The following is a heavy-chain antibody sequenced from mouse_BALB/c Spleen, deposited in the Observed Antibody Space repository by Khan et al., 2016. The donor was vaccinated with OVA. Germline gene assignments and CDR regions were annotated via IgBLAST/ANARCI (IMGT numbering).Heavy chain of an antibody. CDR1: GFSLTRHG. CDR2: IWAGGST. J-gene: IGHJ2*01. V-gene: IGHV2-9*02. CDR3: ARNREPDYFDD. Sequence: QVQLKESGPGLVAPSQSLSITCTVSGFSLTRHGIHWVRQPPGKGLEWLGIIWAGGSTNYNSALMSRLSITKDSSKSQVFLKMNSLQTDDTVIYYCARNREPDYFDDWGQGTTLTGSS.